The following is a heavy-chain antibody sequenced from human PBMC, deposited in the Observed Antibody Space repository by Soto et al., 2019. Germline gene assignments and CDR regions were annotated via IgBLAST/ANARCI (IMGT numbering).Heavy chain of an antibody. D-gene: IGHD2-21*01. J-gene: IGHJ4*02. CDR3: ARGGGGGLFEH. CDR2: ISPKSTYR. V-gene: IGHV3-11*06. Sequence: GSLRLPCATSGFPFSDYYMSWIRQAPGKGLEWLSHISPKSTYRNYADSVKGRFTISRDNTKSSLFLQMTSLGVEDTAVYYCARGGGGGLFEHWGQGVLVTVSS. CDR1: GFPFSDYY.